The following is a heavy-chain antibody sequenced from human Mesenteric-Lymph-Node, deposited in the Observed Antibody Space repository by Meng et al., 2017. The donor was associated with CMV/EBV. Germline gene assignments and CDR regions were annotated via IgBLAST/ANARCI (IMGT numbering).Heavy chain of an antibody. CDR3: ARVWDYYAMDV. D-gene: IGHD7-27*01. Sequence: ASVKVSCKVSGYTLTELSMHWVRQAPGKGLEWMGCFDPEDGETIYAQKFQGTVTMTRDTSISTAYMELSRLRSDDTAVYFCARVWDYYAMDVWGQGTTVTVSS. CDR1: GYTLTELS. V-gene: IGHV1-24*01. CDR2: FDPEDGET. J-gene: IGHJ6*02.